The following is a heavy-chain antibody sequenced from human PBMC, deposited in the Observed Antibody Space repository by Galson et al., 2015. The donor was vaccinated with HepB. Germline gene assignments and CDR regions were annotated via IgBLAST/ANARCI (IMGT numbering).Heavy chain of an antibody. D-gene: IGHD2-2*01. CDR3: ASVNKYQLLPKPYFDY. Sequence: ETLSLTCAVSGGSISSNNWWSWVRQAPGKGLEWIGEIYHSGSPSYNPSLKSRVTMSVDKSKNQFSLKLSSVTAADTAVYYCASVNKYQLLPKPYFDYWGQGTLVTVSS. CDR1: GGSISSNNW. CDR2: IYHSGSP. V-gene: IGHV4-4*02. J-gene: IGHJ4*02.